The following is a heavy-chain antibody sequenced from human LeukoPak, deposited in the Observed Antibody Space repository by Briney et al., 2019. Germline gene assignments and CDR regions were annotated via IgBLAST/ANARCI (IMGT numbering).Heavy chain of an antibody. CDR2: IWYDGSNK. CDR3: ARDDRSSGPGRYYYYGMDV. Sequence: GGSLRLSCAASGFTFSSYGMHWVRQAPGKGLEWVAVIWYDGSNKYYADSVKGRFTISRDNSKKTLYLQMNSLRAEDTAVYYCARDDRSSGPGRYYYYGMDVWGQGTTVTVSS. V-gene: IGHV3-33*01. J-gene: IGHJ6*02. D-gene: IGHD6-19*01. CDR1: GFTFSSYG.